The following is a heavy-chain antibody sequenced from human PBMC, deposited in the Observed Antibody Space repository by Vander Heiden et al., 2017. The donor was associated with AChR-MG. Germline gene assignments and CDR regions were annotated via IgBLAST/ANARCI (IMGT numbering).Heavy chain of an antibody. CDR2: ISSSSSTI. CDR3: ARDLGGRFLEWWGMRFDP. J-gene: IGHJ5*02. Sequence: EVQLVESGGGLVQPGGSLRLSCAASGFNFSSYSMNWVRQAPGKGLEWVSYISSSSSTIYYADSVKGRFTISRDSAKNSLYLQMNSLRDEDTAVYYCARDLGGRFLEWWGMRFDPWGQGTLVTVSS. CDR1: GFNFSSYS. D-gene: IGHD3-3*01. V-gene: IGHV3-48*02.